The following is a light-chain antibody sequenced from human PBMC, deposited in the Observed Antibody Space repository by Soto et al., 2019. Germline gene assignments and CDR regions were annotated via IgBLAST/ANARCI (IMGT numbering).Light chain of an antibody. J-gene: IGLJ1*01. Sequence: QSALTQPRSVSGSPGQSVAISCTGTSSDVGGYNYVSWYQQHPGKAPKLMIYDVTKRPSGVPVRFSASKSGNTASLTISGLRADDEADYYCCSYAGSYSYVFGTGTKLPVL. CDR1: SSDVGGYNY. CDR3: CSYAGSYSYV. V-gene: IGLV2-11*01. CDR2: DVT.